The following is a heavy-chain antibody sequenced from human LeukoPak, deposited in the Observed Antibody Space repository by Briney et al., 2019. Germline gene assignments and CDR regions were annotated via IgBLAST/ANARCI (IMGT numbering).Heavy chain of an antibody. J-gene: IGHJ4*02. CDR1: GYTFNDYY. D-gene: IGHD6-19*01. V-gene: IGHV1-2*02. CDR3: ARGGAVPGGYYFDY. CDR2: INPDSGGT. Sequence: GASVKVSCKASGYTFNDYYMHWVRQAPGQGLEWMGRINPDSGGTDYAQKFQGRVTMTRDTSISTAYMELSSLRSEDTAVYYCARGGAVPGGYYFDYWGQGTLVTVSS.